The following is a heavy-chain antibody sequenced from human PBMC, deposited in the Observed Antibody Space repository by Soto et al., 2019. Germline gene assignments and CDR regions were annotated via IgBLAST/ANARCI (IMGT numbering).Heavy chain of an antibody. CDR3: ASESYYGSGATY. Sequence: QVQLVQSGAEVKKPGASVKVSCKASGYTFTSYGISWVRQAPGQGLEWMGWISAYNGNTNYAQKLQGRVTTTTDTSTTTAYMELMSLTAHDEAVYYSASESYYGSGATYWRRGTLVSVSS. D-gene: IGHD3-10*01. V-gene: IGHV1-18*01. J-gene: IGHJ4*02. CDR1: GYTFTSYG. CDR2: ISAYNGNT.